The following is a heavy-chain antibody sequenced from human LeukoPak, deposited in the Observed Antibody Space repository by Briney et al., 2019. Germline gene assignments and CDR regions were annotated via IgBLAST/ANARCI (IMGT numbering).Heavy chain of an antibody. CDR1: GFTFSSYE. J-gene: IGHJ6*03. V-gene: IGHV3-48*03. CDR2: ISTSGSTK. Sequence: PGGSLRLSCAASGFTFSSYEMYWVRQAPGKGLEWVSYISTSGSTKYYADSVKGRFTISRDNSKNTLYLQMNSLRAEDTAVYYCAKTKTTPALYYYYYMDVWGKGTTVTVSS. CDR3: AKTKTTPALYYYYYMDV. D-gene: IGHD4-11*01.